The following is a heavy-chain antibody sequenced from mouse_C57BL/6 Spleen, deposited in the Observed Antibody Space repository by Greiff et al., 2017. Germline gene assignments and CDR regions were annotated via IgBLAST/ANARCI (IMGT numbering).Heavy chain of an antibody. CDR3: ARRYYGSAY. CDR1: GYTFTSYW. Sequence: VQLQQPGAELVKPGASVKLSCKASGYTFTSYWMQWVKQRPGQGLEWIGGIDPSDSDTNYNQKFKGKATLTVDTSSSTAYMQLSSLTSEDAAVYYCARRYYGSAYWGQGATLTVSS. D-gene: IGHD1-1*01. CDR2: IDPSDSDT. V-gene: IGHV1-50*01. J-gene: IGHJ2*01.